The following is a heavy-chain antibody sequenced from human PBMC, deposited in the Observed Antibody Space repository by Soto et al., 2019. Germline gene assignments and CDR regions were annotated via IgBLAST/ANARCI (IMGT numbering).Heavy chain of an antibody. J-gene: IGHJ6*03. CDR3: ARVGSWSGAYYYMDV. Sequence: GGSLRLSCAASGFTFSNYWMHWIRQAPGKGLVWVSRINSDGSATTYADSVKGRFTISRDNAKNTLYLQVNSLRAEDTAVYYCARVGSWSGAYYYMDVWGKGTTVTVSS. D-gene: IGHD3-3*01. V-gene: IGHV3-74*01. CDR2: INSDGSAT. CDR1: GFTFSNYW.